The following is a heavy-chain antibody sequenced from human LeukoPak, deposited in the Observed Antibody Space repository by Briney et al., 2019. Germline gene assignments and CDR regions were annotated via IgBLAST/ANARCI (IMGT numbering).Heavy chain of an antibody. CDR2: ISYDGSDT. CDR1: GFTFSAYA. V-gene: IGHV3-30-3*01. D-gene: IGHD3-3*01. Sequence: GGSLRLSCAASGFTFSAYAMHWVRQAPGKGLEWVALISYDGSDTYFADSVKGRFTISRDNSKNTLYLQMNSLRGDDTAVYYCALLNNGITIFGGWGQGTLVTVSS. CDR3: ALLNNGITIFGG. J-gene: IGHJ4*02.